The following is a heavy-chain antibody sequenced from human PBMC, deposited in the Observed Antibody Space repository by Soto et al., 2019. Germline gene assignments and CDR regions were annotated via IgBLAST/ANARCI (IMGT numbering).Heavy chain of an antibody. CDR3: ASAPYSSLRGYYYYYMDV. CDR2: ISSSSSYI. Sequence: EVQLVESGGGLVKPGGSLRLSCAASGFTFSSYSMNWVRQAPGKGLEWVSSISSSSSYIYYADSVKGRFTISRDNAKNSLYLQMNSLRAEDTAVYYCASAPYSSLRGYYYYYMDVWGKGTTVTVSS. V-gene: IGHV3-21*01. J-gene: IGHJ6*03. CDR1: GFTFSSYS. D-gene: IGHD6-13*01.